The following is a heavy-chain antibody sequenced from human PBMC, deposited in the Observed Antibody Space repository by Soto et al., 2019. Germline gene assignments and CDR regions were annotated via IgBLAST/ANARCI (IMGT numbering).Heavy chain of an antibody. CDR3: ARGLMDTAMVTYFDY. D-gene: IGHD5-18*01. CDR2: IIPIFGTA. J-gene: IGHJ4*02. Sequence: SVKVSCKASGGTFSSYAISWVRQAPGQGLEWMGGIIPIFGTANYAQKFQGRVTITADESTSTAYMELSSLRSEDTAVYYCARGLMDTAMVTYFDYWGQGTLVTVSS. V-gene: IGHV1-69*13. CDR1: GGTFSSYA.